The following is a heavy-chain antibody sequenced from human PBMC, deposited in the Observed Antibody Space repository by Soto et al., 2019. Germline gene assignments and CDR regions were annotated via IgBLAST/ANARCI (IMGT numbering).Heavy chain of an antibody. J-gene: IGHJ4*02. CDR3: AKDKPGTTSFDY. D-gene: IGHD1-1*01. CDR2: ISDRGDTT. CDR1: GFTISSNA. Sequence: PGGSLRLSCAASGFTISSNAMYWVRQAPGKGLEWVSAISDRGDTTHYADSVKGRFTISRETSKNTLSLHLNALRADDTAVYYCAKDKPGTTSFDYCGQGSMVTVYS. V-gene: IGHV3-23*01.